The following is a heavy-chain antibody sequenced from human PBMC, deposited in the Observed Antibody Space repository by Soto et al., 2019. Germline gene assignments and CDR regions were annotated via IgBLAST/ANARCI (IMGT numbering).Heavy chain of an antibody. CDR2: ICYSGST. Sequence: PSETLSLTCTVSGGSISSYYWSWIRQPPGKGLEWIGYICYSGSTNYNPSLKSRVTISVDTSKNQFSLKLSSVTAAGTAVYYCARRDWRIRGYCSGGSCYSGAFDIWGQGTMVTVSS. CDR3: ARRDWRIRGYCSGGSCYSGAFDI. J-gene: IGHJ3*02. D-gene: IGHD2-15*01. CDR1: GGSISSYY. V-gene: IGHV4-59*08.